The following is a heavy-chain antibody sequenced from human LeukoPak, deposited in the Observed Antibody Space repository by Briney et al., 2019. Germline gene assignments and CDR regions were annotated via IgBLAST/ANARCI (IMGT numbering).Heavy chain of an antibody. Sequence: SETLSLTCAVSGGSISSSNWWSWVRQPPGKGLEWIGEIYHSGSTNYNPSLKSRVTISVDKSKNQFSLKLSSVTAADTAVYYCAREVVAAAGSWFDPWGQGTLVTVSS. CDR2: IYHSGST. CDR1: GGSISSSNW. V-gene: IGHV4-4*02. CDR3: AREVVAAAGSWFDP. D-gene: IGHD6-13*01. J-gene: IGHJ5*02.